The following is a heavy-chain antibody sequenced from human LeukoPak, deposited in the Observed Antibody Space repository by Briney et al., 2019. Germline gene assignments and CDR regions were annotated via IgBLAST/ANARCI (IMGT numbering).Heavy chain of an antibody. D-gene: IGHD5-12*01. CDR2: ISGSGGST. J-gene: IGHJ6*03. V-gene: IGHV3-23*01. CDR1: GLTVSSNC. Sequence: GGSLRLSCAASGLTVSSNCMSWVRQAPGKGLEWVSAISGSGGSTYYADSVKGRFTISRDNSKNTLYLQMNSLRAEDTAVYYCANALDSGYDREQYYYYYYYMDVWGKGTTVTISS. CDR3: ANALDSGYDREQYYYYYYYMDV.